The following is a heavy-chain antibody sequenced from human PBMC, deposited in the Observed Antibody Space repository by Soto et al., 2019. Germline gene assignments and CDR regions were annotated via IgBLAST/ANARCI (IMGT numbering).Heavy chain of an antibody. D-gene: IGHD6-19*01. J-gene: IGHJ4*02. CDR1: GVSISSSSYY. Sequence: PSETLSLTCTVSGVSISSSSYYWGWIRQPPGKGLEWVASLYYNGNTYYNPSLRSRGTISGDTSKSQFSLELTSVTAADTAIYYCVRSRAVAETLIDFDYWGQGTLVTVSS. V-gene: IGHV4-39*01. CDR2: LYYNGNT. CDR3: VRSRAVAETLIDFDY.